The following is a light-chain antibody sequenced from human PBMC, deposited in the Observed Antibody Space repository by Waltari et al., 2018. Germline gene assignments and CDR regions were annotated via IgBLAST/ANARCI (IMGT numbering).Light chain of an antibody. J-gene: IGKJ1*01. V-gene: IGKV1-8*01. Sequence: AIRITQSPSSLSASTGDRVTITCRASQGISSYLAWYQQKPGKAPKLLIYAASTLQRVVPSRFSGSGSGTDFTLTISCLQSEDFATYYCQQYYSYPRTFGQGTKVEIK. CDR3: QQYYSYPRT. CDR2: AAS. CDR1: QGISSY.